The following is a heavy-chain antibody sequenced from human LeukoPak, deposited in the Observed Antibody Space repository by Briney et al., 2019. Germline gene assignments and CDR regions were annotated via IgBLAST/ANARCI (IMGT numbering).Heavy chain of an antibody. V-gene: IGHV3-33*01. J-gene: IGHJ4*02. CDR2: IWYDGTNK. CDR3: ARGHPGKFDY. D-gene: IGHD1-14*01. Sequence: GGSLRLSCAASGFTFSSYHMHWVRQAPGKGLEWVAVIWYDGTNKYYADSVKGRFTISRDTSKNTLFLQMDSLRAEDTAVYYRARGHPGKFDYWGQGTLVTVSS. CDR1: GFTFSSYH.